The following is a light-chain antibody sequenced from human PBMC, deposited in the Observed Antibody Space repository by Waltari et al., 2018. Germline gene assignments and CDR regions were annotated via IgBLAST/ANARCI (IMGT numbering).Light chain of an antibody. Sequence: DIQMTQSPSSLSAFVGDRVTITCRASQGINNYFAWYQQKPGKAPKFLISAASTLQSGVPSRFSGSGSGTYFTLTISSLQPEDVATYYCQKYNSAPLTFGRGTKVEIK. CDR3: QKYNSAPLT. J-gene: IGKJ4*01. CDR2: AAS. CDR1: QGINNY. V-gene: IGKV1-27*01.